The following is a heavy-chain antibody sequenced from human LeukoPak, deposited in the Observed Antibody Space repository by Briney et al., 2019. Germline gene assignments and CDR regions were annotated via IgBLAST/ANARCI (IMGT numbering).Heavy chain of an antibody. CDR3: AKVRAVAGTSFDY. CDR1: GFTFSSYA. Sequence: PGGSLRLSCAASGFTFSSYAMSWVRQAPGKGLEWVSTISGSGGSTYYADSVKGRFTISRDNSKNTLYLQMNSLRAKDTAVYYCAKVRAVAGTSFDYWGQGTLVTVSS. J-gene: IGHJ4*02. CDR2: ISGSGGST. V-gene: IGHV3-23*01. D-gene: IGHD6-19*01.